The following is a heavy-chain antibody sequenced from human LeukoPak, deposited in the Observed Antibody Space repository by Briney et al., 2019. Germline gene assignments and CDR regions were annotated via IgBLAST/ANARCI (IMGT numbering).Heavy chain of an antibody. V-gene: IGHV1-69*01. Sequence: GSSVKVSCKASGGTFSSYAISWVRQAPGQGLEWMGGIIPIFGTANYAQKFQGRVTITADESTSTAYMELSSLRSEDTAVYYCARDRSGGYVSYFDSWGQGTLVTVSS. CDR2: IIPIFGTA. CDR1: GGTFSSYA. CDR3: ARDRSGGYVSYFDS. J-gene: IGHJ4*02. D-gene: IGHD3-22*01.